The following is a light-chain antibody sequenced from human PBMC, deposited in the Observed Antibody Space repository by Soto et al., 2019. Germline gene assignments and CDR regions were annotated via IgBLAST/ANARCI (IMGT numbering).Light chain of an antibody. CDR1: ESVASN. CDR3: QQYHKWPPLT. V-gene: IGKV3-15*01. CDR2: RTY. Sequence: EIVLTQSPATLSVSPGERVTLSCRASESVASNLAWYQHQPGQAPRLLIYRTYTRATDVPARFSGVGSGTKLTLTISSRQSEDFAVYYCQQYHKWPPLTFGGGTRVE. J-gene: IGKJ4*01.